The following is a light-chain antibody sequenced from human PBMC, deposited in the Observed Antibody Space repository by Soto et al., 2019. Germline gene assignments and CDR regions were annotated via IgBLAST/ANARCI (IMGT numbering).Light chain of an antibody. CDR2: GAS. CDR1: QSVSSN. V-gene: IGKV3-15*01. CDR3: QQYNNWPQT. J-gene: IGKJ1*01. Sequence: EIVMTQSPATLSVSPGERATLSCRASQSVSSNLDWYQQKPDQAPRLLIYGASTRATGIPARFSGSGSGTEFTLTISSLQSEDFAVYYCQQYNNWPQTFGQGTKVEIK.